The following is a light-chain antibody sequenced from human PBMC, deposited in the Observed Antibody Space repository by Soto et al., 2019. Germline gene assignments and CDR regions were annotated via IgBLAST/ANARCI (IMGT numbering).Light chain of an antibody. CDR3: AAWDDSLNGPV. J-gene: IGLJ1*01. V-gene: IGLV1-44*01. Sequence: QSALTQPPSASGTPGQRVTISCSGSRSNIRSNTVNWYQQLPGTAPKLLIYRNNQRPSGVPDRFSGSKSGTSASLAISGLQSEDEADYYCAAWDDSLNGPVFGTGTKVTVL. CDR2: RNN. CDR1: RSNIRSNT.